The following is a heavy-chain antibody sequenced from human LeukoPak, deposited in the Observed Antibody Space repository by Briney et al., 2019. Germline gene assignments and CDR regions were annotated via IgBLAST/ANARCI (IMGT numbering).Heavy chain of an antibody. CDR3: ARAYCSTTTCPRGYYHYSVDV. D-gene: IGHD2-2*01. CDR1: GYTFSDYY. CDR2: INPNSGGT. V-gene: IGHV1-2*02. J-gene: IGHJ6*03. Sequence: ASVKVSCKASGYTFSDYYIHWVRQAPGQGLEWMGWINPNSGGTDYAQKFQGRVTMARDTSINTAYMDLSRLTSDDTAVYYCARAYCSTTTCPRGYYHYSVDVWGKGTTVTVSS.